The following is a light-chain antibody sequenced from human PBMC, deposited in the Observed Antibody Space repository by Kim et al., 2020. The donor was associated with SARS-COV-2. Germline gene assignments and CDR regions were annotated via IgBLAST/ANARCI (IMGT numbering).Light chain of an antibody. J-gene: IGLJ2*01. Sequence: PEKTARITCGGASIGSKSVRWYQQKPGQAPVLVISYDSVRPSGIPERFSGSNSGNTATLTISRVEAGDEADYYCQVWDSSNDHRVVFGGGTQLTVL. V-gene: IGLV3-21*04. CDR3: QVWDSSNDHRVV. CDR1: SIGSKS. CDR2: YDS.